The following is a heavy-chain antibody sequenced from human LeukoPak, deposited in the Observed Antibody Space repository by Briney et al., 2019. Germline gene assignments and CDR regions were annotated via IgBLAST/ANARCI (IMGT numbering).Heavy chain of an antibody. V-gene: IGHV1-2*02. D-gene: IGHD3-22*01. Sequence: ASVKVSCKASGYTFTGYYMHWVRQAPGQGLEWMGWINPNSGGTNYAQKFQGRVTMTRDTSISTAYMELSRLRSDDTAVYYCAXXSXXYDSSGYLYYFDYWGQGTLVTVSS. CDR1: GYTFTGYY. CDR2: INPNSGGT. J-gene: IGHJ4*02. CDR3: AXXSXXYDSSGYLYYFDY.